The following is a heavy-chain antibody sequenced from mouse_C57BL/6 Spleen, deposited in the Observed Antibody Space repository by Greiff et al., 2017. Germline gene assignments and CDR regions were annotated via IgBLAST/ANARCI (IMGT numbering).Heavy chain of an antibody. V-gene: IGHV3-6*01. D-gene: IGHD1-1*01. CDR3: ARGDYYGSSYGY. Sequence: LLESGPGLVKPSQSLSLTCSVTGYSITSGYYWNWIRQFPGNKLEWMGYISYDGSNNYNPSLKNRISITRDTSKNQFFLKLNSVTTEDTATYYCARGDYYGSSYGYWGQGTTLTVSS. CDR1: GYSITSGYY. J-gene: IGHJ2*01. CDR2: ISYDGSN.